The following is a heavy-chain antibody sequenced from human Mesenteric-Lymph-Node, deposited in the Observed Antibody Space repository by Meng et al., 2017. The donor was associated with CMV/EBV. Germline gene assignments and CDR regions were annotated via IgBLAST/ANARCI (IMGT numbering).Heavy chain of an antibody. J-gene: IGHJ6*02. Sequence: GESLKISCAASGFTFSTYWMTWVRQAPGKGLEWVASVNQDGSGRYYVDSVEGRFTISRDNTKNSLYLQMNSLRAEDTAVYYCARGNVAQPPPNGMDVWGQGTTVTVSS. CDR1: GFTFSTYW. CDR3: ARGNVAQPPPNGMDV. CDR2: VNQDGSGR. V-gene: IGHV3-7*01. D-gene: IGHD1/OR15-1a*01.